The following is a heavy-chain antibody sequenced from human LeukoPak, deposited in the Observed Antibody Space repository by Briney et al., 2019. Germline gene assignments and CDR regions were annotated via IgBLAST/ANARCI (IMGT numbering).Heavy chain of an antibody. CDR3: ARDNSVGETAWWFDP. CDR2: INPSGSSA. Sequence: GASVKVSCKASGYSFTSYYMHWVRQAPGQGLEWMGFINPSGSSAAYAQKFQGRLTMTRDMFTSTDYMKLTSLTSDDTAVYYCARDNSVGETAWWFDPWGQGTLVTVSS. CDR1: GYSFTSYY. D-gene: IGHD1-26*01. V-gene: IGHV1-46*01. J-gene: IGHJ5*02.